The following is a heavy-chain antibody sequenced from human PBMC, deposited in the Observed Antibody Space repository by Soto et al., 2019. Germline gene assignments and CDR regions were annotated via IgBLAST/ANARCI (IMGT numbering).Heavy chain of an antibody. CDR1: GVAFSGYN. D-gene: IGHD3-3*01. CDR2: INHSDST. V-gene: IGHV4-34*01. CDR3: ARGFKTYYDFWSGYYTFDYYYGMDV. Sequence: SETLSLTCAVYGVAFSGYNWSWLRQPPGRGLEWFGEINHSDSTNYNPSLKRRVTISVEKYKDQFSLKLSSVTAAHTAVYYSARGFKTYYDFWSGYYTFDYYYGMDVWGQGTTVT. J-gene: IGHJ6*02.